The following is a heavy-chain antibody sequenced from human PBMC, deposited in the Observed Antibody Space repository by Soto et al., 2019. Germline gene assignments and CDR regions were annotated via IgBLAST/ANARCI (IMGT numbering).Heavy chain of an antibody. V-gene: IGHV1-18*01. CDR2: ISAYNGNT. J-gene: IGHJ4*02. CDR1: GYTFTSYG. Sequence: QVQLVQSGAEVKKPGASVKVSCKASGYTFTSYGISWVRQAPGQGLEWMGWISAYNGNTNYAQKLQGRVTMTTDTATSTAYRELRSLRSDATAGYDCARDSPPVDYWGQGTLVTVSS. CDR3: ARDSPPVDY.